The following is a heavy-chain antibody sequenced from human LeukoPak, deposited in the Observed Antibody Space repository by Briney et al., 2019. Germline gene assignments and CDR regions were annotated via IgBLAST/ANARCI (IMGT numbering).Heavy chain of an antibody. V-gene: IGHV3-53*01. D-gene: IGHD3-22*01. CDR2: IFSGGST. J-gene: IGHJ4*02. CDR1: GFTVSSNY. CDR3: ARAPSNYYASSGFDY. Sequence: GGSLRLSCAASGFTVSSNYMSWVRQAPGKGLEWVSVIFSGGSTYYADSVKGRFTISRDNSKNTLYLQMNSLRAEDTAVYYCARAPSNYYASSGFDYWGQGTLVTVSS.